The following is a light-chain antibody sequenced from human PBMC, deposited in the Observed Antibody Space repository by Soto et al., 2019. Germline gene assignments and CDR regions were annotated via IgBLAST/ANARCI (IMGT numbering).Light chain of an antibody. CDR2: GAS. J-gene: IGKJ1*01. CDR1: QSVSSSY. V-gene: IGKV3-20*01. CDR3: QQYDNSPWT. Sequence: EIVLTQSPGTLSLSPGEGATLSCRASQSVSSSYLAWYQQKTGQAPRLLIYGASSRATGLPDRFSGGGSGTDFTLTISRLEPEDFAVYYCQQYDNSPWTFGQGTKVEIK.